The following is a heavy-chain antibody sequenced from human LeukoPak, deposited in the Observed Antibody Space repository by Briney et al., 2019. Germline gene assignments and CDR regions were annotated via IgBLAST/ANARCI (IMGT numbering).Heavy chain of an antibody. Sequence: QPGGSLRLSCAASGFTFSSYWMHWVRHAPGKGLVWVSRINSDGSSTSYADSVKGRFTISRDNAKNTLYLQMNSLRAEDTAVYYCASQNYDFWSGYPEYYFDYWGQGTLVTVSS. D-gene: IGHD3-3*01. CDR2: INSDGSST. CDR3: ASQNYDFWSGYPEYYFDY. CDR1: GFTFSSYW. J-gene: IGHJ4*02. V-gene: IGHV3-74*01.